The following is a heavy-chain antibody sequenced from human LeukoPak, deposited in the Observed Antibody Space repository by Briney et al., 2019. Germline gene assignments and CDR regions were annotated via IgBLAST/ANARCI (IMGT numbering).Heavy chain of an antibody. CDR3: SRAYSTGWLGINDY. V-gene: IGHV3-49*04. J-gene: IGHJ4*02. CDR1: GFTFSGYA. D-gene: IGHD6-19*01. CDR2: IRNKANGGTA. Sequence: SGGSLRLSCAASGFTFSGYAMSWVRQAPGKGLEWVGFIRNKANGGTADYAASVKGRFTISRDDSKTIAYLQMNSLKTEDTAVYYCSRAYSTGWLGINDYWGQGALVTVSS.